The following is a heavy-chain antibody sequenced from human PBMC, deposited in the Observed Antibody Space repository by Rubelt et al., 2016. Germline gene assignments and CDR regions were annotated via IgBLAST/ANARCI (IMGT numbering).Heavy chain of an antibody. CDR2: INPNGGGT. V-gene: IGHV1-2*02. Sequence: APGQGLEWMGWINPNGGGTNYAQKFQGRVTMTRDTSISTAYMELSRLRSDDTAVYYCARDRNYYDSSGYPDYWGQGTLVTVSS. CDR3: ARDRNYYDSSGYPDY. J-gene: IGHJ4*02. D-gene: IGHD3-22*01.